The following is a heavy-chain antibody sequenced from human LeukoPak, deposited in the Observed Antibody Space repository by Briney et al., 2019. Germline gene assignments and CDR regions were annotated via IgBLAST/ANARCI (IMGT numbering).Heavy chain of an antibody. V-gene: IGHV4-59*01. CDR3: ARGYYYDSSGYYSGINY. CDR2: IYYTGST. J-gene: IGHJ4*02. D-gene: IGHD3-22*01. CDR1: GGSIRSYY. Sequence: SETLSLTCTVSGGSIRSYYWSWIRQPPGKGLQWIGYIYYTGSTNYNPSLKSRVIISVDTSKNQFSLKLSSVTAADTAVYYCARGYYYDSSGYYSGINYWGQGTLVTVSS.